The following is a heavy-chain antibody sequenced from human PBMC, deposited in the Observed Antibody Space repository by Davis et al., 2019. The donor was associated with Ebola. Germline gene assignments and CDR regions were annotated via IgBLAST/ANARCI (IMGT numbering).Heavy chain of an antibody. D-gene: IGHD2-2*02. J-gene: IGHJ6*03. Sequence: PSETLSLTCTVSGGSISSYYWSWIRQPPGKGLEWIGYIYYSGSTNYNPSLKSRVTISVDTSKNQFSLKLSSVTAADTAVYYCARHGGGYCSSTSCYTVYYYYYYMDVWGKGTTVTVSS. CDR3: ARHGGGYCSSTSCYTVYYYYYYMDV. V-gene: IGHV4-59*08. CDR2: IYYSGST. CDR1: GGSISSYY.